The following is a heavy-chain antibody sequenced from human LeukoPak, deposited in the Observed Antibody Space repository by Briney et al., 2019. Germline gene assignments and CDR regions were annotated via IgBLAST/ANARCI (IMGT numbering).Heavy chain of an antibody. V-gene: IGHV6-1*01. J-gene: IGHJ4*02. CDR3: ARDILLWFGELLGCFDY. Sequence: SQTLSLTCAISGDSVSSNSAAWSWIRQSPSRGLEWLGRTYYRSKWYNDYAVSVKSRITINPDTSKNQFSLQLNSVTPEDTAVYYCARDILLWFGELLGCFDYWGQGTLVTVSS. CDR2: TYYRSKWYN. CDR1: GDSVSSNSAA. D-gene: IGHD3-10*01.